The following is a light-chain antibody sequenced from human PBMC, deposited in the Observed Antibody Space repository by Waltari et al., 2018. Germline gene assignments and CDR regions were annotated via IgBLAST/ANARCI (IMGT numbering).Light chain of an antibody. Sequence: EIVLTQSPATLSLSPGERATLYCRASQSVSSYLAWYQQKPGQAPRLLIYDASNRATGIPARLSGSGSGTDFTLTISSLEPEDFAVYYCQQRSNWPRTFGQGTKVEIK. V-gene: IGKV3-11*01. CDR1: QSVSSY. CDR2: DAS. J-gene: IGKJ1*01. CDR3: QQRSNWPRT.